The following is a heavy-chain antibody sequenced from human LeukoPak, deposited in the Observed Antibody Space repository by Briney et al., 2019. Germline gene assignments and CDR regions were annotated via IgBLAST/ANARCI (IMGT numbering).Heavy chain of an antibody. CDR1: GGSISSYY. CDR3: ARDLEIAAAGNWFDP. V-gene: IGHV4-59*12. J-gene: IGHJ5*02. D-gene: IGHD6-13*01. CDR2: IYYSGST. Sequence: SETLSLTCTVSGGSISSYYWSWIRQPPGKGLEWIGYIYYSGSTNYNPSLKSRVTISVDTSKNQFSLKLSSVTAADTAVYYCARDLEIAAAGNWFDPWGQGTLVTVSS.